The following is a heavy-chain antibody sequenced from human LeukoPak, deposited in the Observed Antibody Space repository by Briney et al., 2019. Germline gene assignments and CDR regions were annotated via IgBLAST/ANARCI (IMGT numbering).Heavy chain of an antibody. CDR1: GFTFSDYN. CDR3: ARRIAGDGSHAFDI. V-gene: IGHV3-11*01. Sequence: GSLRLSCAASGFTFSDYNMGWMRQAPGKGLEWVSYTRNSDNNMFYADSVKGRFTISRDNAKYSVYLQMNSLRAEDTAVYYCARRIAGDGSHAFDIWGQGTMVTVSS. J-gene: IGHJ3*02. D-gene: IGHD6-19*01. CDR2: TRNSDNNM.